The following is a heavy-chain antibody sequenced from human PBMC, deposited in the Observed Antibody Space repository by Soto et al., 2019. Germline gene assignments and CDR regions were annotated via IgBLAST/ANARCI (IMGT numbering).Heavy chain of an antibody. CDR3: ARSLLNVILPLGY. Sequence: QVQLVQSGAEVKKPGASVKVSCKASGYTFSGYYMHWVRQAPGQGLEWMGWINTLSGDTSFPQKFQGGLAMTRDTSLDTALMAVSRLTSDDTAIYYCARSLLNVILPLGYWGQGTPVSVSS. D-gene: IGHD3-3*02. CDR2: INTLSGDT. V-gene: IGHV1-2*02. J-gene: IGHJ4*02. CDR1: GYTFSGYY.